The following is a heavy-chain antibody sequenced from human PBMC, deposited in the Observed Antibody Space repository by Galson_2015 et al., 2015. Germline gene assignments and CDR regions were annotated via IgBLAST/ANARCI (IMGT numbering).Heavy chain of an antibody. CDR2: ISAYNGNT. CDR1: GYTFTSYG. D-gene: IGHD6-19*01. V-gene: IGHV1-18*04. J-gene: IGHJ4*02. Sequence: SVKVSCKASGYTFTSYGISWVRQAPGQGLEWMGWISAYNGNTNYAQKLQGRVTMTTDTSTSTAYMELRSLRSDGTAVYYCARGWSSGWPISVDFDYWGQGTLVTVSS. CDR3: ARGWSSGWPISVDFDY.